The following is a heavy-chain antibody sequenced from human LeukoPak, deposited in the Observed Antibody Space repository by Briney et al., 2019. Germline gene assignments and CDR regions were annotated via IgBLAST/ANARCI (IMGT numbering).Heavy chain of an antibody. CDR3: ARDGGTRLKYSFGYGDF. D-gene: IGHD3-22*01. Sequence: GGSLRLSCAASGFTFSSYEMNWVRQAPGKGLEWGSYISSSSSYIYYAASVKGRFTISRDNAKNSLYRQMNRLRAEDTAVYYCARDGGTRLKYSFGYGDFWGQGTLVTVSS. CDR1: GFTFSSYE. J-gene: IGHJ4*02. CDR2: ISSSSSYI. V-gene: IGHV3-21*05.